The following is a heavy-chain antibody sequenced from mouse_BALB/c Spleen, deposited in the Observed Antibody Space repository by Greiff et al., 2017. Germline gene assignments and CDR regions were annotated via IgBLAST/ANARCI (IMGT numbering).Heavy chain of an antibody. V-gene: IGHV2-9*02. CDR2: IWAGGST. J-gene: IGHJ1*01. D-gene: IGHD1-1*01. CDR3: AREYGSSYGYFDV. Sequence: VKLMESGPGLVAPSQSLSITCTVSGFSLTSYGVHWVRQPPGKGLEWLGVIWAGGSTNYNSALMSRLSISKDNSKSQVFLKMNSLQTDDTAMYYCAREYGSSYGYFDVWGAGTTVTVSS. CDR1: GFSLTSYG.